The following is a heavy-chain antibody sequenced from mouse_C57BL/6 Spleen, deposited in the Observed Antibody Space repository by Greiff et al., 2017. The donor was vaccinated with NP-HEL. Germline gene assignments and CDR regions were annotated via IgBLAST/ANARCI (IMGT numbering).Heavy chain of an antibody. CDR2: INPNNGGT. J-gene: IGHJ4*01. Sequence: EVQLQQSGPELVKPGASVKIPCKASGYTFTDYNMDWVKQSHGKSLEWIGDINPNNGGTIYNQKFKGKATLTVDKSSSTAYMELRSLTSDDTAVYYCARESGYGSSSDAMDYWGQGTSVTVSS. V-gene: IGHV1-18*01. CDR1: GYTFTDYN. CDR3: ARESGYGSSSDAMDY. D-gene: IGHD1-1*01.